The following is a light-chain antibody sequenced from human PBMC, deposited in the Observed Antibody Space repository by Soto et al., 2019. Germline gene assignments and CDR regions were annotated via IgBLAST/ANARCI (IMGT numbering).Light chain of an antibody. CDR3: SSYTTSNTRQIV. Sequence: QSVLTQSASVSGSPGQSITISCTGTSSDVGGYNYVSWYQHHPGKAPKLMIYDVSNRPSGVSNRFSGSKSGNTASLAISGLQPEDEADCYCSSYTTSNTRQIVFGTGTKVTVL. V-gene: IGLV2-14*03. J-gene: IGLJ1*01. CDR1: SSDVGGYNY. CDR2: DVS.